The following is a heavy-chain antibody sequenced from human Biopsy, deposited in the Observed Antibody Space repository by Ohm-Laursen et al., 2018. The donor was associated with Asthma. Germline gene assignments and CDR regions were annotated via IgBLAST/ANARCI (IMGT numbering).Heavy chain of an antibody. Sequence: SETLSLTCTVSGGSINNFYWSWIRQPPGKGLESIGHVYYSGSTYYNPSLKSRVSISLDTSKNQLSLSLTSVTAADTAVYYCARTTYGHDGFDPWGQGTLVTVSS. V-gene: IGHV4-59*12. CDR1: GGSINNFY. CDR3: ARTTYGHDGFDP. D-gene: IGHD4-17*01. CDR2: VYYSGST. J-gene: IGHJ5*02.